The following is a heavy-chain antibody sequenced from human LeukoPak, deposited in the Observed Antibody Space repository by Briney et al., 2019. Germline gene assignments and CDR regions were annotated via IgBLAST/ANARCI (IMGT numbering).Heavy chain of an antibody. V-gene: IGHV4-4*07. J-gene: IGHJ6*03. Sequence: SETLSLTCTVSGGSISSYYWSWIRQPAGKGLEWIGRIYTSGSTNYNPSLKSRVTISVDKSKNQFSLKLSSVTAADTAVYYCARGGFGPRRYYYYMDVWGKGTTVTVSS. D-gene: IGHD3-10*01. CDR3: ARGGFGPRRYYYYMDV. CDR2: IYTSGST. CDR1: GGSISSYY.